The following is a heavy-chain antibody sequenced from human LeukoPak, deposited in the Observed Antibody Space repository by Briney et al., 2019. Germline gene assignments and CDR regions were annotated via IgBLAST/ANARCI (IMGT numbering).Heavy chain of an antibody. CDR3: ARAPLGYCSGGSCYLGFDY. D-gene: IGHD2-15*01. CDR1: GFTFSSYS. Sequence: GGSLRLSCAASGFTFSSYSMKWVRQAPGKGLEWVCYISSSSSTIYYADSVKGRFTISRDNAKNSLYLQMNSLRAEDTAVYYCARAPLGYCSGGSCYLGFDYWGQGTLVTVSS. CDR2: ISSSSSTI. J-gene: IGHJ4*02. V-gene: IGHV3-48*04.